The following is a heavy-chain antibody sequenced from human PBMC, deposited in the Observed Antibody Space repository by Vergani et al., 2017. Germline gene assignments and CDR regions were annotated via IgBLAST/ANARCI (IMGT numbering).Heavy chain of an antibody. CDR2: IRNKAYGGTT. V-gene: IGHV3-49*04. CDR1: GFSFGDYA. Sequence: EVQLVESGGGLVPPGRSLRLFCAASGFSFGDYAMTWVRQAPWKGLEGVAFIRNKAYGGTTEYAASVKGRFTIARDDAKRLAYLQLSGLKTEDTDVYFCSRGRGYSFGYSDYWGQGTLVTVSS. CDR3: SRGRGYSFGYSDY. J-gene: IGHJ4*02. D-gene: IGHD5-18*01.